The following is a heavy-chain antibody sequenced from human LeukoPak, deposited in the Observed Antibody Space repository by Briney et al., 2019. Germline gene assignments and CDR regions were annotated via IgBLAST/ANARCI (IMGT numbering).Heavy chain of an antibody. V-gene: IGHV3-30*02. CDR3: AKEDARLPQSFDY. J-gene: IGHJ4*02. CDR2: IRYDGSNK. D-gene: IGHD6-6*01. Sequence: GGSLRLSCAASGFTFSSYGMHWVRQAPGKGLEWVAFIRYDGSNKYYADSVKGRFTISRDNFKNTLYLQMNSLRAEDRAVYYCAKEDARLPQSFDYWGQGTLVTVSS. CDR1: GFTFSSYG.